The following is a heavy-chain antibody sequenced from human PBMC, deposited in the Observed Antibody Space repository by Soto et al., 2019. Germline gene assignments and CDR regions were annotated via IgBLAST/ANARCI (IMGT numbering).Heavy chain of an antibody. V-gene: IGHV4-31*03. CDR3: AREGAAPYYYYGMYV. CDR1: GGSISSGGYF. D-gene: IGHD6-6*01. Sequence: QVQLQESGPGLVKPSQTLSLTCTVSGGSISSGGYFWSWIRQHPGKGLEWIGFIYYSGSTHYNPSLKSRFTISVDTSKNPFSLKLSSVTAADTAVYYCAREGAAPYYYYGMYVWGQGTTVTVSS. J-gene: IGHJ6*02. CDR2: IYYSGST.